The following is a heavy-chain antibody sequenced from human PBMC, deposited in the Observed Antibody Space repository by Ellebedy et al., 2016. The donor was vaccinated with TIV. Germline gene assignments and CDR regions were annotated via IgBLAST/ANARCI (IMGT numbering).Heavy chain of an antibody. Sequence: AASVKVSCKASGFTFTSSAIQWVRQARGQRLEWIGWIVVGSGNTNYAQKFQERVTITRDMSTSTAYMEVSSLRSEDTAVYYCAATSGSYRSMLLAGPLDDAFDIWGQGTMVTVSS. J-gene: IGHJ3*02. CDR1: GFTFTSSA. CDR3: AATSGSYRSMLLAGPLDDAFDI. V-gene: IGHV1-58*02. CDR2: IVVGSGNT. D-gene: IGHD1-26*01.